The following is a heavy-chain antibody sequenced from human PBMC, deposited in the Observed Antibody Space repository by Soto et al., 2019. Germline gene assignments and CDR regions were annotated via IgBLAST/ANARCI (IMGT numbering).Heavy chain of an antibody. CDR3: ARGGYDYWFDP. J-gene: IGHJ5*02. CDR1: GFTFDDYA. Sequence: EVQLVESGGGLVQPGRSLRLSCAASGFTFDDYAMHWVRQAPGKGLEWVSGISWNSGSIGYAYFVKGRLTISRDNTKNALYLQMSRLRAEDTALYYCARGGYDYWFDPWGQGTLVTVSS. V-gene: IGHV3-9*01. CDR2: ISWNSGSI. D-gene: IGHD5-12*01.